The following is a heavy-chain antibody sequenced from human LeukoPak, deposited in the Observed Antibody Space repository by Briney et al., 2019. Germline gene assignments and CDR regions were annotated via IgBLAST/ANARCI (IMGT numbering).Heavy chain of an antibody. D-gene: IGHD2-2*01. Sequence: GGSLRLSCAASGFTFSSYGMHWVRQAPGKGLEWVAFIRYDGTNKYNADSVKGRFTISRDNSKNTLYLQMDSLRPEDTAVYYCAKDLPLYCSITSCFDAFNIWGQGTMVTVSS. V-gene: IGHV3-30*02. CDR2: IRYDGTNK. CDR3: AKDLPLYCSITSCFDAFNI. J-gene: IGHJ3*02. CDR1: GFTFSSYG.